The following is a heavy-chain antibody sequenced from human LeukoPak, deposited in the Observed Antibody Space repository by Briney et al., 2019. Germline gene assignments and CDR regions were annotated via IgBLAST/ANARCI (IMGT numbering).Heavy chain of an antibody. CDR2: ISGSGGST. D-gene: IGHD3-3*01. CDR1: GFTFSSYA. CDR3: ARSILTIFGVEKPYNWFDP. V-gene: IGHV3-23*01. J-gene: IGHJ5*02. Sequence: GGSLRLSCAASGFTFSSYAMSWVRQAPGKGLEWVSAISGSGGSTYYADSVKGRFTISRDNSKNTLYLQMNSLRAEDTAVYYCARSILTIFGVEKPYNWFDPWGQGTLVTVSS.